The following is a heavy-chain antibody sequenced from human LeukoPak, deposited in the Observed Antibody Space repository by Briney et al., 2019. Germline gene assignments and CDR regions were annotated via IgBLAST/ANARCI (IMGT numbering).Heavy chain of an antibody. D-gene: IGHD1-26*01. V-gene: IGHV5-51*01. CDR2: IFPADSDT. Sequence: GESLKISCKGSGYSFSNYWIAWVRRMPGKGLEWMGIIFPADSDTRYSPSLQGQVTISVDKSIHTAYLQWSSLKASDSAMYYCARPPGVGATSFDYWGQGTLVTVSS. CDR3: ARPPGVGATSFDY. CDR1: GYSFSNYW. J-gene: IGHJ4*02.